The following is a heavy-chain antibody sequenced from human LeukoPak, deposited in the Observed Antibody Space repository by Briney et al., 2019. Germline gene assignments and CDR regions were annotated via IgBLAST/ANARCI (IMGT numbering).Heavy chain of an antibody. V-gene: IGHV3-23*01. CDR3: AKDLYSNYGPADY. D-gene: IGHD4-11*01. J-gene: IGHJ4*02. CDR1: GFTFSRYA. Sequence: GGSLRLSCAASGFTFSRYAMSWVRQAPGKGLEWVSTINGGGVNTHYADSVGGRFTISRDNSKNTLFLQMNSLRDEDTAVYYWAKDLYSNYGPADYWGQGNLVTVSS. CDR2: INGGGVNT.